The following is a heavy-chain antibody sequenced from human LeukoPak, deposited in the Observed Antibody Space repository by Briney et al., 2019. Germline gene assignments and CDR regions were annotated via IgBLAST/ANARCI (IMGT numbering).Heavy chain of an antibody. J-gene: IGHJ5*02. V-gene: IGHV3-30*04. CDR2: ISYDGSNK. Sequence: GGSLRLSCAASGFTFSSYAMHWVRQAPGKGLEWVAVISYDGSNKYYADSVKGRFTISRDNAKNSLYLQMNSLRAADTAGYYCARGSYGSGSYYEGTWFDPWGQGALVTVSS. CDR3: ARGSYGSGSYYEGTWFDP. CDR1: GFTFSSYA. D-gene: IGHD3-10*01.